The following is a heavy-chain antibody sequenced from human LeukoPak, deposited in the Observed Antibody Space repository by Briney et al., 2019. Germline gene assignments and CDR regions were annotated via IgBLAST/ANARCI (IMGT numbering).Heavy chain of an antibody. CDR2: INHSGST. CDR1: GGSFSGYY. Sequence: SETLSLTCAVYGGSFSGYYWSWIRQPPGKGLEWIGEINHSGSTNYNPSLKSRVTISVDTSKNQFSLKLSSVTAADTAVYYCARGSATGYYTFDYWGQGTLVTVSS. V-gene: IGHV4-34*01. CDR3: ARGSATGYYTFDY. D-gene: IGHD3/OR15-3a*01. J-gene: IGHJ4*02.